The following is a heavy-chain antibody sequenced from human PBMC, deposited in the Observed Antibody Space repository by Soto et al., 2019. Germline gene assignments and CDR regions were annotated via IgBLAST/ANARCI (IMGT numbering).Heavy chain of an antibody. CDR2: VNPDGSTT. D-gene: IGHD1-26*01. Sequence: EVQLVESGGGLVQPGGSLRPSCAASKFSFSGYWMHWVRQAPGKGLMWVSRVNPDGSTTTYADSVKGRFTISRDNAKNTVFLQMNSLRADDTAVYYCAKVASGSYDWIDPWGQGTLVTVSS. CDR3: AKVASGSYDWIDP. J-gene: IGHJ5*02. CDR1: KFSFSGYW. V-gene: IGHV3-74*01.